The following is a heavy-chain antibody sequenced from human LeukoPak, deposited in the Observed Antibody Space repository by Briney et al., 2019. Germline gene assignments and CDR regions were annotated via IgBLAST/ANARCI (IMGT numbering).Heavy chain of an antibody. CDR2: IYYSGST. Sequence: SETLSLTXTVSGGSISSGDYYWSWIRQPPGKGLEWIGYIYYSGSTYYNPSLKSRVTISVDTSKNQFSLKLSSVTAADTAVYYCARGVFWSGYRNFDYWGQGTLVTVSS. D-gene: IGHD3-3*01. V-gene: IGHV4-30-4*08. CDR3: ARGVFWSGYRNFDY. J-gene: IGHJ4*02. CDR1: GGSISSGDYY.